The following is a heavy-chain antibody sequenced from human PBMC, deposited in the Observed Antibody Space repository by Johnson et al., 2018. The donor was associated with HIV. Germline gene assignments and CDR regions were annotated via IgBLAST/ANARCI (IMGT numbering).Heavy chain of an antibody. CDR3: ARSNAFDI. V-gene: IGHV3-48*01. Sequence: AASVKGRFTISRDNAKNSLFLQMNSLRAEDTAVYYCARSNAFDIWGQGTMVTVSS. J-gene: IGHJ3*02.